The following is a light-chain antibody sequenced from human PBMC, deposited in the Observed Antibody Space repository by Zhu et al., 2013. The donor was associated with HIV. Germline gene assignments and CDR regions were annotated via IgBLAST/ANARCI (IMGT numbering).Light chain of an antibody. CDR1: QSISTW. CDR2: DAS. V-gene: IGKV1-5*01. CDR3: QQLKTYPRS. J-gene: IGKJ2*01. Sequence: DIQMTQSPSTLSAFVGERVTLTCRASQSISTWLAWYQQKPGKAPKILIYDASSLESGVASRFSGSGSGTEFTLTISGLQPDDFATYYCQQLKTYPRSFGQGTKVEI.